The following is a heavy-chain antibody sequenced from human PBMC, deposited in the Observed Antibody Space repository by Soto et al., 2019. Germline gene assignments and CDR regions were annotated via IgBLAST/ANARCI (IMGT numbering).Heavy chain of an antibody. J-gene: IGHJ4*02. CDR3: TTAATTVTTIDY. Sequence: PGGSLRLACAASVFTFSNAWMNWVRQAPGKGLEWVGRIKSKTDGGTTDYAAPVKGRFTISRDDSRNTLYLQMNNLKTDDTALYYCTTAATTVTTIDYWGQGTLVTVSS. D-gene: IGHD4-17*01. CDR2: IKSKTDGGTT. V-gene: IGHV3-15*07. CDR1: VFTFSNAW.